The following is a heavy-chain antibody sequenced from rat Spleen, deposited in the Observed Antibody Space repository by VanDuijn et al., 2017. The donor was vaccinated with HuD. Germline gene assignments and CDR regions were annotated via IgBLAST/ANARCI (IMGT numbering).Heavy chain of an antibody. D-gene: IGHD1-2*01. CDR2: IWNTGGT. Sequence: QVQLKESGPGLVQPSQTLSLTCTVAGFSLTSYNVHWVRQPPGKGLEWMGVIWNTGGTRYNSALKSRLSISRDTSKSQVFLKMNSLQTEDTATYYCAREGIAAFDYWGQGVMVTVSS. J-gene: IGHJ2*01. CDR1: GFSLTSYN. V-gene: IGHV2-41*01. CDR3: AREGIAAFDY.